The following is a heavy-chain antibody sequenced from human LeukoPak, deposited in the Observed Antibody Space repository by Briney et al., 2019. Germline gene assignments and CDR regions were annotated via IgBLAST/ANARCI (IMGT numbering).Heavy chain of an antibody. D-gene: IGHD1-14*01. Sequence: PGGSLRLSCAASGFTFSGYGMHWVRQAPGKGLEWVAVIWYDGSNKYYADSVKGRFTISRDNSKNTLYLQMNSLRAEDTAVYYCARDRKEYTLDYWGQGTLVTVSS. CDR3: ARDRKEYTLDY. CDR2: IWYDGSNK. J-gene: IGHJ4*02. V-gene: IGHV3-33*01. CDR1: GFTFSGYG.